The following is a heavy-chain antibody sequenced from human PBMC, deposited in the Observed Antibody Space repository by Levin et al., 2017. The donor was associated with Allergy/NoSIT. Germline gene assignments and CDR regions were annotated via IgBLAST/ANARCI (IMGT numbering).Heavy chain of an antibody. CDR1: GFTFSRFW. D-gene: IGHD3-10*01. V-gene: IGHV3-7*01. CDR3: ARDISRKGATFYDSGSSDY. Sequence: GGSLRLSCAASGFTFSRFWMSWVRQAPGKGLEWVANIKQDGSEKHYVDSVRGRFTISKDNAKNALYLQMNSLRAEDTAMYYCARDISRKGATFYDSGSSDYWGQGTLVTVSS. J-gene: IGHJ4*02. CDR2: IKQDGSEK.